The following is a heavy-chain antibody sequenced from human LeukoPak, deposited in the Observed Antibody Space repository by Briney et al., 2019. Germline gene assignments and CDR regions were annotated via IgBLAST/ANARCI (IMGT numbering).Heavy chain of an antibody. CDR3: ARHSGSYYNHPFDY. J-gene: IGHJ4*02. CDR2: IYYSGST. D-gene: IGHD1-26*01. V-gene: IGHV4-38-2*01. CDR1: GYSISSGYY. Sequence: SETLSLTCAVSGYSISSGYYWGWIRQPPGKGLEWIGSIYYSGSTYYNPSLKSRVTISVDTSKNQFSLKLSSVTAADTAVYYCARHSGSYYNHPFDYWGQGTLVTVSS.